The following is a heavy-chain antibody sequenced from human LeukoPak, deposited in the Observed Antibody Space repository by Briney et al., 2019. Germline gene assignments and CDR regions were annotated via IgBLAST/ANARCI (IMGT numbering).Heavy chain of an antibody. CDR1: GYTFTSNY. CDR3: ARDQEGFDY. Sequence: ASVKVSCKASGYTFTSNYIHWVRQAPGQGLEWMGMIYPRDGSTSYAQNFQGRVTVTRDTSTGTVHMELSGLRSEDTAVYYCARDQEGFDYWGQGTLVTVSS. V-gene: IGHV1-46*01. CDR2: IYPRDGST. J-gene: IGHJ4*02.